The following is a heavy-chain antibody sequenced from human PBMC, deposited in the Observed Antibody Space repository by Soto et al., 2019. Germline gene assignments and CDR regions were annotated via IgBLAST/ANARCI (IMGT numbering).Heavy chain of an antibody. CDR3: ASAGQMGSSWYSGNFQH. V-gene: IGHV5-51*01. CDR2: IYPGDSDT. J-gene: IGHJ1*01. CDR1: GYSFTSYW. Sequence: EFMKISFKGSGYSFTSYWIGWVRQIPGKGLEWMGIIYPGDSDTRYSPSFQGQVTISADKSISTAYLQWSSLKASDTAMYYCASAGQMGSSWYSGNFQHWGQGTLVTVSS. D-gene: IGHD6-13*01.